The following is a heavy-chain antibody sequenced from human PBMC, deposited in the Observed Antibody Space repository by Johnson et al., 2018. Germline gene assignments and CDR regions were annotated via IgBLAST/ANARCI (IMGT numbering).Heavy chain of an antibody. Sequence: QVQLVQSGGGVVQPGMSLRLSCAASGFTFSNYGMHWVRQAPGKGLEWVAVLWTDGSNRYYGDSVKGRFTVSRDQSKNTLYLQLNSLRAEDTAVYDCARDGANGGTYYHYDGMDVWGQGTTVTVSS. CDR1: GFTFSNYG. CDR2: LWTDGSNR. CDR3: ARDGANGGTYYHYDGMDV. V-gene: IGHV3-33*01. J-gene: IGHJ6*02. D-gene: IGHD2-8*01.